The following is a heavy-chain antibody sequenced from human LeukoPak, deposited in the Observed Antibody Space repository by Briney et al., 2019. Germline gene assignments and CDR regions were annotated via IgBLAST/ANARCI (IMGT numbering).Heavy chain of an antibody. V-gene: IGHV4-59*01. CDR3: ARGSGYCSGGSCYSVRRFDY. Sequence: SETLSLTCTVSGGSISSYYWSWIRQPPGKGLEWIGYIYYSGSTNYNPSLKSRVTISVDTSKNQFSLKLSSVTAADTAVYYCARGSGYCSGGSCYSVRRFDYWGQGTLVTVSS. CDR1: GGSISSYY. D-gene: IGHD2-15*01. CDR2: IYYSGST. J-gene: IGHJ4*02.